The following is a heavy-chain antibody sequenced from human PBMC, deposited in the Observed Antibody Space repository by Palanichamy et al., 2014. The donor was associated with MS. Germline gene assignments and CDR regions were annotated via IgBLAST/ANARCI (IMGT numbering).Heavy chain of an antibody. CDR2: INSDGTST. V-gene: IGHV3-74*01. CDR1: GFAFSGYW. Sequence: EVQLVESGGGVSSAWGGPVRLSCAASGFAFSGYWMHWVRQAPGKGLVWVSRINSDGTSTGYADSVKGRFTISIDNAKNTLYLQMNSLRAEDTAVYYCARAWPYSSGWYGAPDYWGQGTLVTVSS. J-gene: IGHJ4*02. D-gene: IGHD6-19*01. CDR3: ARAWPYSSGWYGAPDY.